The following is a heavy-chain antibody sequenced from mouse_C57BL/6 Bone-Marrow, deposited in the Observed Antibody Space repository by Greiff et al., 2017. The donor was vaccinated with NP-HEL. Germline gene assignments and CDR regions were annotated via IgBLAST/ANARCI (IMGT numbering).Heavy chain of an antibody. V-gene: IGHV1-61*01. CDR1: GYTFTSYW. CDR2: IYPSDSET. Sequence: QVQLQQSGAELVRPGSSVKLSCKASGYTFTSYWMDWVKQRPGQGLEWIGNIYPSDSETHYNQKFKDKATLTVDKSSSTAYMQRSSLTSEDSAVYYCARGLGWPDYWGQGTTLTVSS. D-gene: IGHD4-1*01. J-gene: IGHJ2*01. CDR3: ARGLGWPDY.